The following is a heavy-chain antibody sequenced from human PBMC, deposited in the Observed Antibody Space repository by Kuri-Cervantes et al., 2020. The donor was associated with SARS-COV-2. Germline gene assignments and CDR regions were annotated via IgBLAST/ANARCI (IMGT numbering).Heavy chain of an antibody. Sequence: ASVKVSCKTSGYTFNNFGIGWVRQAPGQGLEWVGWISAYNGNRNYAQTLQDRLTLTTDTSTSTAYMELRSLRSGDTAVYYCARDRELGLWGQGTLVTVSS. J-gene: IGHJ4*02. D-gene: IGHD7-27*01. V-gene: IGHV1-18*01. CDR3: ARDRELGL. CDR2: ISAYNGNR. CDR1: GYTFNNFG.